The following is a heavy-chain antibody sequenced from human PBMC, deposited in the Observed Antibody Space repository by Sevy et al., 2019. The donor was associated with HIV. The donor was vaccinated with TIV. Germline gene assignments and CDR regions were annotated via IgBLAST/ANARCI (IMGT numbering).Heavy chain of an antibody. D-gene: IGHD1-26*01. CDR1: GVSVSHVW. CDR3: TNSARLL. CDR2: VKSESDGGTR. J-gene: IGHJ4*02. Sequence: GGSLRLSCAASGVSVSHVWLYWVRRAPGRGLEWVGRVKSESDGGTREFASPVRGRFNMSRDDSTNTVHVEMNDLKIDDTGVYYCTNSARLLWGLGTLVTVSS. V-gene: IGHV3-15*05.